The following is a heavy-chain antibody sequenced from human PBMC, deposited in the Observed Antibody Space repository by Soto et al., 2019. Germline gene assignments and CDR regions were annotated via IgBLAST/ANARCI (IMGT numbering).Heavy chain of an antibody. CDR2: IYPGDSDT. CDR3: ARQTETLITIFGGYYGMDV. J-gene: IGHJ6*02. Sequence: GESLKISCKGSGYSFTSYWIGWVRQMPGKGLEWMGIIYPGDSDTRYSPSFQGQVTISADKSISTAYLQWSSLKASDTAMYYCARQTETLITIFGGYYGMDVSVQGTTVTVSS. D-gene: IGHD3-3*01. CDR1: GYSFTSYW. V-gene: IGHV5-51*01.